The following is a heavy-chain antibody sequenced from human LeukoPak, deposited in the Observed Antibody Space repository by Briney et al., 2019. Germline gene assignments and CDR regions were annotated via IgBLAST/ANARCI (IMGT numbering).Heavy chain of an antibody. CDR1: GGSFSGYY. J-gene: IGHJ6*03. Sequence: SETLSLTCAVYGGSFSGYYWSWIRQPPGKGLEWIGEINHSGSTNYNPSLKSRVTISVDTSKNQFSLKLSSVTAADTAVYYCARGALGYCSSTSCYTGRYYYYYYVDVWGKGTTVTVSS. V-gene: IGHV4-34*01. D-gene: IGHD2-2*02. CDR2: INHSGST. CDR3: ARGALGYCSSTSCYTGRYYYYYYVDV.